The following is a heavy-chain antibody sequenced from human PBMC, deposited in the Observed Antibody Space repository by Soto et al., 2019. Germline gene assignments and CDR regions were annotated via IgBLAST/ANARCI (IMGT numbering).Heavy chain of an antibody. J-gene: IGHJ6*02. Sequence: PSETLSLTCAVSGGSISSSNWWSWVRQPPGKGLEWIGEIYHSGSTNYNPSLKSRVTISVDKSKNQFSLKLSSVTAADTAVYYCARRGYDILTGYLETYYYYYGMDVWGQGTTVTVSS. V-gene: IGHV4-4*02. CDR2: IYHSGST. D-gene: IGHD3-9*01. CDR3: ARRGYDILTGYLETYYYYYGMDV. CDR1: GGSISSSNW.